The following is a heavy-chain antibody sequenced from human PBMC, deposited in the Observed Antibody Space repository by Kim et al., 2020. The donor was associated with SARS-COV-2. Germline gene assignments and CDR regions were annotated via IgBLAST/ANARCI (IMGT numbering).Heavy chain of an antibody. Sequence: CNTGYAQKFKGRVTMTRNTSISTAYMELSSLRSEDTAVYYCARAAAGDYWGQGTLVTVSS. D-gene: IGHD6-13*01. V-gene: IGHV1-8*01. J-gene: IGHJ4*02. CDR2: CNT. CDR3: ARAAAGDY.